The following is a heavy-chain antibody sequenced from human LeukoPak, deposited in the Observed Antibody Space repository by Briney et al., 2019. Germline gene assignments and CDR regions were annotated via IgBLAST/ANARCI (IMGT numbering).Heavy chain of an antibody. CDR2: MNPNSGNT. D-gene: IGHD6-13*01. V-gene: IGHV1-8*03. Sequence: GASVKVSCKASGYTFTSYDINWVRQATGQGLEWMGWMNPNSGNTGYAQKFQGRVTITRNTSISTAYMELSSLRSEDTAVYYCARVSSSPGYYYYMDVWGKGTTVTVSS. CDR1: GYTFTSYD. CDR3: ARVSSSPGYYYYMDV. J-gene: IGHJ6*03.